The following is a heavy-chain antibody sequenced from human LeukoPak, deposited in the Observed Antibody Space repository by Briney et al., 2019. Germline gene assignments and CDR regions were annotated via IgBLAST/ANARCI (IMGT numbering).Heavy chain of an antibody. CDR3: AKDVRSDYYDSSGYYYDFQH. V-gene: IGHV3-23*01. CDR2: ISGSGGST. Sequence: GGSLRLSCAASGFTFSSYAMSWVRQAPGKGLEWVSAISGSGGSTYYADSVKGRFTISRDNSKNTLYLQMNSLRAEDTAAYYCAKDVRSDYYDSSGYYYDFQHWGQGILVTVSS. D-gene: IGHD3-22*01. J-gene: IGHJ1*01. CDR1: GFTFSSYA.